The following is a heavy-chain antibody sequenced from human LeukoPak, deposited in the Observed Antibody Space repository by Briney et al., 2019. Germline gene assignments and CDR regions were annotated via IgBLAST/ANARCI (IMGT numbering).Heavy chain of an antibody. D-gene: IGHD1-1*01. CDR2: IYTSGST. J-gene: IGHJ4*02. V-gene: IGHV4-4*07. CDR1: VGYISSYY. Sequence: SETLSLTCTVSVGYISSYYWCWIRQPAGKGLEWIGRIYTSGSTNYNPSLKSRVTISVDKSKNQFSLKLSSVTAAATAVYYWATSMYNWNDGANPPIKYWGQGTLVTVSS. CDR3: ATSMYNWNDGANPPIKY.